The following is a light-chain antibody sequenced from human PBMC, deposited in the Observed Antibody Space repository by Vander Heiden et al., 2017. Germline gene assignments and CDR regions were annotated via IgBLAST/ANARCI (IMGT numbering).Light chain of an antibody. V-gene: IGLV1-40*01. J-gene: IGLJ1*01. CDR2: GNT. CDR3: QAFDSSLNGYV. Sequence: QSILTQPPSASGNPGQRIIIPCAGSSSNIGGCSDVNWYQQLPGTVPKLLIYGNTNRPSGVPDRFSASKSGTSASLAITGLQAEDEADYYCQAFDSSLNGYVFGTGTKVTVL. CDR1: SSNIGGCSD.